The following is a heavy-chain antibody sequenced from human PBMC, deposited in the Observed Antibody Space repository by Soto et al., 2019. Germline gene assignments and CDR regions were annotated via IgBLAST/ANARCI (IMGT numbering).Heavy chain of an antibody. CDR2: IIPIFGTA. V-gene: IGHV1-69*13. D-gene: IGHD6-13*01. Sequence: SVKVSCKASGGTFSSYAISWVRQAPGQGLEWMGGIIPIFGTANYAQKFQGRVTITADESTSTAYMELSSLRSEDTAVYYCATSNNGIAAAALYYYYGMDVWGQGTTVTVSS. CDR3: ATSNNGIAAAALYYYYGMDV. J-gene: IGHJ6*02. CDR1: GGTFSSYA.